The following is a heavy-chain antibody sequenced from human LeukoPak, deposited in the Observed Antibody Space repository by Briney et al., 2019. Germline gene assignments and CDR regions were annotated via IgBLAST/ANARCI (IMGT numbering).Heavy chain of an antibody. D-gene: IGHD2-15*01. CDR3: ARQYLGAGWSNYYYYYMDV. V-gene: IGHV4-59*08. Sequence: SQTLCLTCTVSGGSISSYYWSWIRQPPGKGLEWIGYIYYSGSTNYNPSLKSRVTISVDTSKNQFSLKLSSVTAADTAVYYCARQYLGAGWSNYYYYYMDVWGNGTTVTVSS. CDR2: IYYSGST. CDR1: GGSISSYY. J-gene: IGHJ6*03.